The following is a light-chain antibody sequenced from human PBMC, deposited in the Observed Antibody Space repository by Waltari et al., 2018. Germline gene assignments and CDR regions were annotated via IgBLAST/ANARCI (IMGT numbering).Light chain of an antibody. J-gene: IGKJ1*01. CDR1: QGIGRW. CDR2: KAS. V-gene: IGKV1-5*03. Sequence: DIQLTQSPSTLSASVGARVTLTCRASQGIGRWLAWYQQKPGKTPDLLIYKASILERGVPSRFSGSGSGTEFTLTISSLQPDDFATYYCQQYNSYSGTFGQGAKVEIK. CDR3: QQYNSYSGT.